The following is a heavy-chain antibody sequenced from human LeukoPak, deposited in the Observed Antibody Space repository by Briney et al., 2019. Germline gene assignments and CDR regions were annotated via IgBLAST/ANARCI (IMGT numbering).Heavy chain of an antibody. Sequence: GGSLRLSCASSGFTFSSYWMRWVREAPGKELVWVSRINSDGSSTNYADSVKGRFTISRDNAKNTLYLQMNSLRAEDTAVYYCARDLSEYGWFGELYYWGQGTLVTVSS. V-gene: IGHV3-74*01. CDR2: INSDGSST. D-gene: IGHD3-10*01. CDR1: GFTFSSYW. J-gene: IGHJ4*02. CDR3: ARDLSEYGWFGELYY.